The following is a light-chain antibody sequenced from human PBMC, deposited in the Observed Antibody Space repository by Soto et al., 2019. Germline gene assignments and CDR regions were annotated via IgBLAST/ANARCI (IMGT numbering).Light chain of an antibody. CDR3: SSYTGSSTS. J-gene: IGLJ3*02. V-gene: IGLV2-14*01. Sequence: QPALTQPASVSGSPGQSITISCTGTSSDVGRYNYVSWYQQHPGKAPKLIIYDVSYRPSGVSDRFSGSKSGNTASLTISGLQAEDEADYYCSSYTGSSTSFGGGTKVTVL. CDR1: SSDVGRYNY. CDR2: DVS.